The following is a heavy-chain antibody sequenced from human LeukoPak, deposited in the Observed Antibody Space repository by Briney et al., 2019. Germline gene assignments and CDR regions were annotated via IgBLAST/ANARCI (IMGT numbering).Heavy chain of an antibody. J-gene: IGHJ5*02. V-gene: IGHV4-39*07. Sequence: SETLSLTCTVSGGSISSSSYYWGWIRQPPGKGLEWIGSIYYSGSTYYNTSLKSRVTISVDTSKNQFSLKLSSVTAADTAVYYCARALAYFGVVIVAYHNWFDPWGQGTLVTVSS. CDR3: ARALAYFGVVIVAYHNWFDP. D-gene: IGHD3-3*01. CDR2: IYYSGST. CDR1: GGSISSSSYY.